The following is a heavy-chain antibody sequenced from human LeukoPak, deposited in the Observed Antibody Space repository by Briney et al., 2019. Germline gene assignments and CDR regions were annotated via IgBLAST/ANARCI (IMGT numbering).Heavy chain of an antibody. V-gene: IGHV3-9*01. Sequence: PGGSLRLSCAASGFTFDDYAMHWVRQAPGKGLEWVSGISWNSGSIGYADSVKGRFTISRDNAKNSLYLQMNSLRAEDTALYYCAKSQGVIVLDAFDIWGQGTMVTVSS. D-gene: IGHD1-26*01. CDR2: ISWNSGSI. CDR1: GFTFDDYA. CDR3: AKSQGVIVLDAFDI. J-gene: IGHJ3*02.